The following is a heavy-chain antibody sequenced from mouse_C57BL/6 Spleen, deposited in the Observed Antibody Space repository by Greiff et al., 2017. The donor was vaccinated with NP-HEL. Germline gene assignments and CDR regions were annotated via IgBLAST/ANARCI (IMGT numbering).Heavy chain of an antibody. CDR2: IDTETGGT. J-gene: IGHJ2*01. CDR1: GYTFTDYE. Sequence: QVQLQQSGAELVRPGASVTLSCKASGYTFTDYEMHWVKQTPVHGLEWIGAIDTETGGTAYNQKFKGKAILTADKSSSTAYMELRSLTSEDSAVYYCTRYGTTVVDYWGQGTTLTVSS. D-gene: IGHD1-1*01. V-gene: IGHV1-15*01. CDR3: TRYGTTVVDY.